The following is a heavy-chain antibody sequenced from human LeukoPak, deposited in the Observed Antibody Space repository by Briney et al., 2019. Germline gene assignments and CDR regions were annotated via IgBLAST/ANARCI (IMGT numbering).Heavy chain of an antibody. Sequence: PGGSLRLSCAASGFTFSSYGMHWVRQAPGKGLEWVAFIRYDGSNKYYADSVKGRFTISRDNSKNTLYLQMNSLRAEDTAVYYCANALLWFGELMTMDVWGKGTTVTISS. CDR2: IRYDGSNK. J-gene: IGHJ6*04. D-gene: IGHD3-10*01. CDR3: ANALLWFGELMTMDV. V-gene: IGHV3-30*02. CDR1: GFTFSSYG.